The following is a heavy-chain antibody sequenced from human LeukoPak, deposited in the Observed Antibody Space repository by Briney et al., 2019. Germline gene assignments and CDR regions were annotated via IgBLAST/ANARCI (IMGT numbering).Heavy chain of an antibody. CDR2: INAKSGDT. Sequence: GASVSLSCKASGYTFTDYYMHWVRQAPGQGLEWMGWINAKSGDTKYAQKFQARVTMTRDTSITTTYMEVSRLSSDDTAVYYCARQNPGQLDYWGKGTRVTVSS. CDR3: ARQNPGQLDY. J-gene: IGHJ4*02. V-gene: IGHV1-2*02. D-gene: IGHD3-10*01. CDR1: GYTFTDYY.